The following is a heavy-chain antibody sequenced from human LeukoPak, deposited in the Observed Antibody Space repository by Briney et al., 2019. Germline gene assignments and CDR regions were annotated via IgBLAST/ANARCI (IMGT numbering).Heavy chain of an antibody. D-gene: IGHD4-11*01. Sequence: SETLSLTCTVSGDSISSNYYYWGWIRQPPGKGLEWIGSIYHSGSTYYNPSLKSRVTISVDTSKNQFSLKLSSVTAADTAVYYCARVGSNAFDYWGQGTLVTVSS. V-gene: IGHV4-39*07. CDR2: IYHSGST. CDR1: GDSISSNYYY. J-gene: IGHJ4*02. CDR3: ARVGSNAFDY.